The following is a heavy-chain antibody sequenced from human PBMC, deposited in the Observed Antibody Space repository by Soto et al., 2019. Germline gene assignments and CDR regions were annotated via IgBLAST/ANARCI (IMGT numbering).Heavy chain of an antibody. CDR1: GFTFTSYW. D-gene: IGHD1-26*01. J-gene: IGHJ5*02. CDR2: ISSDGRST. CDR3: ARVSNWSGSYYAPDT. Sequence: EVQLVESGGGLVQSGGSLRLSCAASGFTFTSYWMFWVRQAPGKGLVWVSRISSDGRSTTYADSVKGRVTISRDNAKNTLYLHMNSLRAEDTAVYYCARVSNWSGSYYAPDTWCQGTLVTISS. V-gene: IGHV3-74*01.